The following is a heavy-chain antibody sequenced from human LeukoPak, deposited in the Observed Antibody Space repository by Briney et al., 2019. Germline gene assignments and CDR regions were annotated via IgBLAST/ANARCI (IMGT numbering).Heavy chain of an antibody. Sequence: GGSLRLSCAASGFTFSSYGMHWVRQAPGKGLEWVADIWYDGSNKYYADSVKGRFTISRDNSKNTLYLQMNSLRAEDTAVYYCARDYDILTGSRYYYYGMDVWGQGTTVTVSS. J-gene: IGHJ6*02. CDR1: GFTFSSYG. V-gene: IGHV3-33*01. D-gene: IGHD3-9*01. CDR3: ARDYDILTGSRYYYYGMDV. CDR2: IWYDGSNK.